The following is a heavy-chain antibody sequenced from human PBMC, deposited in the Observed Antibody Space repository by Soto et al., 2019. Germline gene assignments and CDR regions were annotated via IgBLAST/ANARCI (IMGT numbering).Heavy chain of an antibody. D-gene: IGHD3-3*02. V-gene: IGHV1-2*02. CDR2: INPKSGAT. CDR1: GHSFSAYY. J-gene: IGHJ6*02. CDR3: ARSLVVFLEWVPGSDYYTLDI. Sequence: ASVKVSFKASGHSFSAYYMHCVRQAPGQGLGWMGWINPKSGATKYAHKFQGRVARTRDTSITKAYLELSSLRYDDKAVYYCARSLVVFLEWVPGSDYYTLDIWGQRTTVHVSS.